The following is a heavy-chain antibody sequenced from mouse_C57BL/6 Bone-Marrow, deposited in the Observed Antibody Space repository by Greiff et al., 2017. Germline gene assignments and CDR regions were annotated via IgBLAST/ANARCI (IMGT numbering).Heavy chain of an antibody. CDR2: IRNKANGYTT. V-gene: IGHV7-3*01. J-gene: IGHJ4*01. Sequence: EVKLMESGGGLVQPGGSLSLSCAASGFTFTDYYMSWVRQPPGKALEWLGFIRNKANGYTTEYSASVKGRFTISRDNSQSILYLQMNALRAEDSATYYCARYIGGSSYLMYYWGQGTSVTVSS. CDR3: ARYIGGSSYLMYY. CDR1: GFTFTDYY. D-gene: IGHD1-1*01.